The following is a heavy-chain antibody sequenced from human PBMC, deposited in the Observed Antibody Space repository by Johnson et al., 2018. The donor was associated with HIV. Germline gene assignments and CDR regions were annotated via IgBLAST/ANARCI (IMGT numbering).Heavy chain of an antibody. V-gene: IGHV3-30*18. CDR3: VKSTQASIVRESGPYGGFHV. J-gene: IGHJ3*01. CDR1: GFTFSSYG. D-gene: IGHD4/OR15-4a*01. Sequence: QVQLVESGGGVVQPGRSLILSCAASGFTFSSYGMHWVRQAPGKGLEWVAVISYDGSNKYYTDSVKGRFTISRDNSKNTLYLQMNRLRAEDTALYYCVKSTQASIVRESGPYGGFHVWGQGTMVTVSS. CDR2: ISYDGSNK.